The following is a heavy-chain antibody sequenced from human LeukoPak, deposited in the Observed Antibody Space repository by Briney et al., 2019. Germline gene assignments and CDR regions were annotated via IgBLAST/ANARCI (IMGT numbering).Heavy chain of an antibody. CDR1: GFTFDDYA. J-gene: IGHJ4*02. Sequence: PGGSLRLFCAASGFTFDDYAMHWVRQASGKGLEWVSLISWDGGSTYYADSVKGRFTISRDNSKNSLYLQMNSLRAEDTALYYCAKDRGVGELWNWGQGTLVTVSS. CDR3: AKDRGVGELWN. D-gene: IGHD3-10*01. CDR2: ISWDGGST. V-gene: IGHV3-43D*04.